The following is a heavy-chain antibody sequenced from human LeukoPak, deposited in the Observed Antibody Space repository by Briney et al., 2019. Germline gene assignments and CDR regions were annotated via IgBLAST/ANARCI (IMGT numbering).Heavy chain of an antibody. CDR1: GFTFSSHW. Sequence: PGGSLRLSCAASGFTFSSHWMNWVSQAPGKGLVWVSHINGDESITNYADSVKGRFTISRDNAKNTLYLQMNSPRAEDTAVYYCVRDSSGSYWGQGTLVTVSS. D-gene: IGHD3-22*01. V-gene: IGHV3-74*01. J-gene: IGHJ4*02. CDR3: VRDSSGSY. CDR2: INGDESIT.